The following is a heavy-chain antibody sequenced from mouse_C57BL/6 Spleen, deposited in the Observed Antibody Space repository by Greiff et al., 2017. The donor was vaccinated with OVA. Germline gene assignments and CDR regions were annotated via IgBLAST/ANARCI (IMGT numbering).Heavy chain of an antibody. CDR2: INPGSGGT. CDR1: GYAFTNYL. CDR3: AREVGGGSEGFDY. V-gene: IGHV1-54*01. D-gene: IGHD1-1*01. J-gene: IGHJ2*01. Sequence: VQLQQSGAELVRPGTSVKVSCKASGYAFTNYLIEWVKQRPGQGLEWIGVINPGSGGTNYNEKFKGKATLTADKSSSTAYMQLSSLRSEDSAVYFCAREVGGGSEGFDYWGQGTTLTVSS.